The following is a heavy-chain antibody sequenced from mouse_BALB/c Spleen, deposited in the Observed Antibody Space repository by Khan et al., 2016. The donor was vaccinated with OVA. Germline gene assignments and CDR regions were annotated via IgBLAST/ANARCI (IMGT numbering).Heavy chain of an antibody. CDR3: ARQGVYYGISYYFDY. CDR1: GFTFSSYG. V-gene: IGHV5-6*01. Sequence: EVELVESGGDLVKPGGSLKLSCAASGFTFSSYGMSWVRQTPDKRLEWIATISSGGSYTYYQDSVKGRFTISRANAKNTLYLQMSSLKSEDTAMYYCARQGVYYGISYYFDYWGKGTTLTGSS. D-gene: IGHD1-1*01. J-gene: IGHJ2*01. CDR2: ISSGGSYT.